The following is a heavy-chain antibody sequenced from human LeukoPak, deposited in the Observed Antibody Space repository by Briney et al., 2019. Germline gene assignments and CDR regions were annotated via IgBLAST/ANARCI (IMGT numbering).Heavy chain of an antibody. Sequence: GGSLRLSCAASGFTFDVYGMSWVRQGPGKGLEWVSGINGNGASTGYIDSVKGRFTISRDNAKNSLYLQMNSLRTEDTAVYYCARDRAAFGVVQVGYWGQGTLVTVSS. CDR2: INGNGAST. CDR3: ARDRAAFGVVQVGY. CDR1: GFTFDVYG. J-gene: IGHJ4*02. D-gene: IGHD3-3*01. V-gene: IGHV3-20*04.